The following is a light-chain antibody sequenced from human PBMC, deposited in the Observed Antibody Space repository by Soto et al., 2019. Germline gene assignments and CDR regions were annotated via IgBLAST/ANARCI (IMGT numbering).Light chain of an antibody. J-gene: IGKJ3*01. CDR2: DAS. CDR3: HQYDNLPGLFT. V-gene: IGKV1-33*01. CDR1: QDISNY. Sequence: DIQMTQSPSSLSASVGDRVTITCQASQDISNYLNWYQQKPGKAPKLLIYDASNLETGVPSRFSGSGSGTDFTFTISSLQPEDIATYYCHQYDNLPGLFTFGPGTKVDIK.